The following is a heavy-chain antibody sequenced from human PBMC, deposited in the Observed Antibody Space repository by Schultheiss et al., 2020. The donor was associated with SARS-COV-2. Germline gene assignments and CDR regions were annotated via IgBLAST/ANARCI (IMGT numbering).Heavy chain of an antibody. D-gene: IGHD1-26*01. V-gene: IGHV4-34*01. Sequence: SETLSLTCAVYGGSFSGYYWSWIRQPPGKGLEWIGEINDSGSTNYNPSLKSRVTISVDTSKNQFSLKLSSVTAADTAVYYCARVGSYYSTLLYYFDYWGQGTLVTVSS. CDR2: INDSGST. J-gene: IGHJ4*02. CDR1: GGSFSGYY. CDR3: ARVGSYYSTLLYYFDY.